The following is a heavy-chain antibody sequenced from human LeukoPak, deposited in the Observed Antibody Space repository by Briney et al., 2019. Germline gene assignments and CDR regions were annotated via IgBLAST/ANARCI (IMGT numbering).Heavy chain of an antibody. V-gene: IGHV1-3*01. Sequence: GASVKVSCKASGYTFTSYAMHWVRQAPGQRLEWMGWINAGNGNTKYSQKFQGRVTITRDTSADTAYMELSSLRSEDTAVYYCARLKYCTNGVCYAGFDYWGHGTLVTVSS. J-gene: IGHJ4*01. D-gene: IGHD2-8*01. CDR3: ARLKYCTNGVCYAGFDY. CDR2: INAGNGNT. CDR1: GYTFTSYA.